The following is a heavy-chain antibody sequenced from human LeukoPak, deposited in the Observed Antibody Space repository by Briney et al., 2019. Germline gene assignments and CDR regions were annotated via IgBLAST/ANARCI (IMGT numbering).Heavy chain of an antibody. CDR1: GFXFNNYA. V-gene: IGHV3-30-3*01. CDR3: ARDPMVRGVIITSFDF. Sequence: GRSLRLSCAASGFXFNNYAIHWVRQAPGKGLEWVAVISYDGSNKYYADSVKGRFTISRDNSKNTLYLQMNSLRTEDTAVYYCARDPMVRGVIITSFDFWGQGTLVTVSS. J-gene: IGHJ4*02. D-gene: IGHD3-10*01. CDR2: ISYDGSNK.